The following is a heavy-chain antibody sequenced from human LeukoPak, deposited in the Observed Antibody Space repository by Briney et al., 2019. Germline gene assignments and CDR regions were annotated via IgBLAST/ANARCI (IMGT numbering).Heavy chain of an antibody. J-gene: IGHJ2*01. V-gene: IGHV3-23*01. D-gene: IGHD1-26*01. Sequence: GGSLRLSCAASGFTLSSYAMSWVRQAPGKGLEWVSAISGSGGSTYYADSVKGRFTISRDNSKNTLYLQMNSLRAEDTAVYYCAKNGGSYWTPYWYFDLWGRGTLVTVSS. CDR3: AKNGGSYWTPYWYFDL. CDR1: GFTLSSYA. CDR2: ISGSGGST.